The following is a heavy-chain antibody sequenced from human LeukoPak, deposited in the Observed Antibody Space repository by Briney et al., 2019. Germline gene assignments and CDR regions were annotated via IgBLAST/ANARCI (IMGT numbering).Heavy chain of an antibody. V-gene: IGHV4-34*01. Sequence: SETLSLTCAVYGGSFSGYHWSWIRQPPGKGLEWIGEINHSGGTNYNPSLKSRVTMSVDTSKNQFSLRLSSVTAADTAMYYCARMEVGAASLDYWGQGTLVTVSS. CDR3: ARMEVGAASLDY. CDR2: INHSGGT. D-gene: IGHD3-16*01. CDR1: GGSFSGYH. J-gene: IGHJ4*02.